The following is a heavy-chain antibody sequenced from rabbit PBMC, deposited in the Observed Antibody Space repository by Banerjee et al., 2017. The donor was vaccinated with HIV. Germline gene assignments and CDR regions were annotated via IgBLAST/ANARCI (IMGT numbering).Heavy chain of an antibody. V-gene: IGHV1S45*01. Sequence: QEQLEESGGDLVKPEGSLTLTCTASGFSFNNNYVMCWVRQAPGKGLEWIACINTSSGNTVYASWAKGRFTIPKTSSATGAMQMTSLTAADTGAFFCTRDFTGVIGWNFNLWGPGTLVTVS. CDR1: GFSFNNNYV. D-gene: IGHD7-1*01. J-gene: IGHJ4*01. CDR2: INTSSGNT. CDR3: TRDFTGVIGWNFNL.